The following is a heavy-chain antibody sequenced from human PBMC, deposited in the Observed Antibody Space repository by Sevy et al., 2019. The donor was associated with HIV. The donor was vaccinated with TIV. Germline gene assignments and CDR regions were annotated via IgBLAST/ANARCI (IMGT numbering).Heavy chain of an antibody. CDR1: GFTVSSNY. CDR3: ARVRLVFAFDI. J-gene: IGHJ3*02. D-gene: IGHD6-19*01. Sequence: GGSLRLTCAASGFTVSSNYMSWVRQAPGKGLEWVSVIYRGGSTYYADSVKGRFTISRDNSKNTLYLQMNSLRAEDTAVYYCARVRLVFAFDIWDQGTMVTVSS. V-gene: IGHV3-53*01. CDR2: IYRGGST.